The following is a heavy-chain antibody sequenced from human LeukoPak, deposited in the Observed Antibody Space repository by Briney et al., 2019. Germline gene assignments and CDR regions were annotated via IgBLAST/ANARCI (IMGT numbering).Heavy chain of an antibody. CDR2: IYYSGGT. CDR3: ARRGYASSWSFDY. V-gene: IGHV4-59*08. CDR1: GGSISDYY. Sequence: PSETLSLTCTVSGGSISDYYWNWVRQPPGKGLEWIGYIYYSGGTKYNPSLKSRVTISVDTSKKQFSLKLSSVTAADTAVYYCARRGYASSWSFDYWGQGTLVTVSS. D-gene: IGHD6-13*01. J-gene: IGHJ4*02.